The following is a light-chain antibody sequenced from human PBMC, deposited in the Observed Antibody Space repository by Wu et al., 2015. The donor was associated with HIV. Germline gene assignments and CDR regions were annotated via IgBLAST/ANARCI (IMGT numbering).Light chain of an antibody. CDR3: QQTYTTPLT. CDR1: QNIGRS. CDR2: GAS. J-gene: IGKJ4*01. Sequence: DIQMTQSPSSLSASVGDRVTITCRASQNIGRSLSWYRQKPGKAPELLIYGASSLRSGVPPRFTGSGSGAGFTLTISSLQPEDFATYYCQQTYTTPLTFGGGTEVEVK. V-gene: IGKV1-39*01.